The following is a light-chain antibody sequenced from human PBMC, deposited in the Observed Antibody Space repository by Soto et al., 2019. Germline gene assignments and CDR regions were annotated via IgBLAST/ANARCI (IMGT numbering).Light chain of an antibody. V-gene: IGLV2-14*03. CDR2: NVY. CDR3: CAYTVSRTYL. CDR1: SSDVGAYNF. Sequence: QSALTQPASVSGSPGQSITISCTGTSSDVGAYNFVSWHQQHPGKAPKLMIYNVYDRPSGISYRFSGSKSGNTASLTISGLQGEDEAHYYCCAYTVSRTYLFGAGTKVNVL. J-gene: IGLJ1*01.